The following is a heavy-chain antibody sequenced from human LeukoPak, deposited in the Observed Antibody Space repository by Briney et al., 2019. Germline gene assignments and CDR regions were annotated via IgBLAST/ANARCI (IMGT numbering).Heavy chain of an antibody. CDR3: ARVRSAAAGTTWFDP. CDR2: INAGNGNT. CDR1: GYTFTNFA. D-gene: IGHD1-7*01. J-gene: IGHJ5*02. V-gene: IGHV1-3*01. Sequence: ASVKVSCKASGYTFTNFAIHWVRQAPGQRLEWMGWINAGNGNTKYSQKFQGRVTITRDTSASTAYMELSSLRSEDTAVYYCARVRSAAAGTTWFDPWGQGTLVTVSS.